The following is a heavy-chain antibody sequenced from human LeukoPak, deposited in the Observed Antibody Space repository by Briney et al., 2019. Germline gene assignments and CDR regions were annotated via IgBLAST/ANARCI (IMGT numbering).Heavy chain of an antibody. Sequence: GASVKVSCTASGYTFTSYYMHWVRQAPGQGLEWMGIINPSGGSTSYAQKFQGRVTMTRDTSTSTVYMELSSLRSEDTAVYYCARESHVTREDYWGQGTLVTVSS. CDR2: INPSGGST. D-gene: IGHD3-10*01. CDR3: ARESHVTREDY. V-gene: IGHV1-46*01. J-gene: IGHJ4*02. CDR1: GYTFTSYY.